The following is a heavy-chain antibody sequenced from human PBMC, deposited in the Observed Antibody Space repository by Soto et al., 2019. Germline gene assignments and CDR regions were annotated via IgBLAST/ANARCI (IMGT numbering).Heavy chain of an antibody. CDR3: AKDDYYDKTPTGLFDY. CDR2: ISYDGSNK. Sequence: SGGSLRLSCAASGFTFSSYGMHWVRQAPGKGLEWVAVISYDGSNKYYADSVKGRFTISRDNSKNTLYLQMNSLRAEDTAVYYCAKDDYYDKTPTGLFDYWGQGTLVTVSS. V-gene: IGHV3-30*18. CDR1: GFTFSSYG. J-gene: IGHJ4*02. D-gene: IGHD3-22*01.